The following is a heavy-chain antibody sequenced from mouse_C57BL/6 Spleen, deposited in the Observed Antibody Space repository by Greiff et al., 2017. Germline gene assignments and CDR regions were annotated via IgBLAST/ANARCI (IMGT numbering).Heavy chain of an antibody. D-gene: IGHD4-1*01. Sequence: QVQLKQSGAELVRPGASVTLSCKASGYTFTDYEMHWVKQTPVHGLEWIGAIDPETGGTAYNQKFKGKAILTADESSSTAYMELRSLTSEDSAVYYCTRGTGTDYFDYWGQGTTLTVSS. V-gene: IGHV1-15*01. J-gene: IGHJ2*01. CDR1: GYTFTDYE. CDR3: TRGTGTDYFDY. CDR2: IDPETGGT.